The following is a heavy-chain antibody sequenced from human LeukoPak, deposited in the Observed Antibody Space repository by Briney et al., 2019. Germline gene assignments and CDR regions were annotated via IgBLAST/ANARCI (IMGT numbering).Heavy chain of an antibody. CDR1: GGSFSGYY. CDR2: INHSGST. V-gene: IGHV4-34*01. J-gene: IGHJ4*02. CDR3: ARSRYSRGWSSPVDY. Sequence: SETLSLTCAVYGGSFSGYYWSWIRQPPGKGLEWIGEINHSGSTNYNPSLKSRVTISVDTSKNQFSLKLSSVTAADTAVYYCARSRYSRGWSSPVDYWGQGTLVTVSS. D-gene: IGHD6-19*01.